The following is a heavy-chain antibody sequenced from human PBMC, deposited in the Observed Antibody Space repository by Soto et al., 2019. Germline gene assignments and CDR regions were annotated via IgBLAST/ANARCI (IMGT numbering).Heavy chain of an antibody. CDR2: IRSKANNYAT. CDR1: GFTFSASA. D-gene: IGHD2-21*02. CDR3: AKQIYGGNS. Sequence: GGSLRLSCATSGFTFSASAMHWVRQVSGKGLEWIARIRSKANNYATTYAPSVKGRFTISRDDSENTVYLQMNGLKTEDTAIYYCAKQIYGGNSWGQGTLVTVSS. V-gene: IGHV3-73*01. J-gene: IGHJ4*02.